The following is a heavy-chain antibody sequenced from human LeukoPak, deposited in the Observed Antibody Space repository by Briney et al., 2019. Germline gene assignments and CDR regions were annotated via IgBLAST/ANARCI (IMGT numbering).Heavy chain of an antibody. CDR1: GGTFGSYV. J-gene: IGHJ2*01. V-gene: IGHV1-69*13. Sequence: GASVKVSCKASGGTFGSYVISWVRQAPGQGLEWMGGIIPIFGTAHYAQKFQGRLTITADESTSTVYMEVSSLRSEDTAMYYRAKEGDTALVTGYFDLWGRGTLVTVSS. D-gene: IGHD5-18*01. CDR2: IIPIFGTA. CDR3: AKEGDTALVTGYFDL.